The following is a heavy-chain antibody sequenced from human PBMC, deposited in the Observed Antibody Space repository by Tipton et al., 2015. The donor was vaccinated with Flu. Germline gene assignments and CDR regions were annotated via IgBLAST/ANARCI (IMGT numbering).Heavy chain of an antibody. V-gene: IGHV4-34*01. CDR1: GGSFTDYY. CDR3: ARASGSGTYVIFDY. J-gene: IGHJ4*01. D-gene: IGHD3-10*01. Sequence: TLSLTCAVYGGSFTDYYWSWIRQPPGKGLEWIGEIHHSGNTKYNPSLKSRVTISVDTSKNQFSLKVNSVTAADTAVYYCARASGSGTYVIFDYWGPGTLVTVSS. CDR2: IHHSGNT.